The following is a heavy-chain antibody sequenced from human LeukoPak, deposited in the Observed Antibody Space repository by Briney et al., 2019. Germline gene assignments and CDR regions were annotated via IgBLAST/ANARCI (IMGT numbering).Heavy chain of an antibody. D-gene: IGHD6-13*01. CDR2: ISGTSSYT. J-gene: IGHJ4*01. CDR1: YY. V-gene: IGHV3-11*06. Sequence: YYMSWIRQAPGKGLEWVSYISGTSSYTTYADSVKGRFTISRDNAKNSLYLQMNSLRGEDTAVYYCARLGSIAAAGTPDYWGHGTLVTVSS. CDR3: ARLGSIAAAGTPDY.